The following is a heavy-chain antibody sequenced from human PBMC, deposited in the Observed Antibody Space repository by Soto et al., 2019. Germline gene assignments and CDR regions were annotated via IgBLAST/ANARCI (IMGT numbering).Heavy chain of an antibody. CDR2: IYHSGST. Sequence: SETLSLTCAVSGGSISSGGYSWSWIRQPPGKGLEWIGYIYHSGSTYYNPSLKSRVTISVDRSKNQFSLKLSSVTAADTAVYYCAREGLGGYGSGSYFDYWGQGTLVTVSS. V-gene: IGHV4-30-2*01. J-gene: IGHJ4*02. D-gene: IGHD3-10*01. CDR1: GGSISSGGYS. CDR3: AREGLGGYGSGSYFDY.